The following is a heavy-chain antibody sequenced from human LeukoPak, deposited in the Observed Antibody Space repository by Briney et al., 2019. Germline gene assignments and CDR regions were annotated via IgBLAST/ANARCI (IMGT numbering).Heavy chain of an antibody. CDR1: GGSISSYY. J-gene: IGHJ6*03. CDR3: AREDSGASRYYYYYYMDV. Sequence: SETLSLTCTVSGGSISSYYWSWIRQPAGKGLEWIGRIYTSGSTNYNPSLKSRVTMSVDTSKNQFSLKLSSVTAADTAVYYCAREDSGASRYYYYYYMDVWGKGTTVTVSS. CDR2: IYTSGST. V-gene: IGHV4-4*07. D-gene: IGHD5-12*01.